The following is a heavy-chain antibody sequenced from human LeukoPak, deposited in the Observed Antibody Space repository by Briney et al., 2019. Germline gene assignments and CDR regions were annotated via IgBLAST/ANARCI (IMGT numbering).Heavy chain of an antibody. CDR2: INTNSGGT. CDR3: ARNLVGPTDVDY. CDR1: GYTFTDYY. J-gene: IGHJ4*02. D-gene: IGHD1-26*01. Sequence: ASVKVSCKSSGYTFTDYYIHWVRQAPRQGLEWMGWINTNSGGTNYAQKFQGRVTMTRDTSISTAYMDLSSLTSDDTAVYYCARNLVGPTDVDYWGQGTPVTVSP. V-gene: IGHV1-2*02.